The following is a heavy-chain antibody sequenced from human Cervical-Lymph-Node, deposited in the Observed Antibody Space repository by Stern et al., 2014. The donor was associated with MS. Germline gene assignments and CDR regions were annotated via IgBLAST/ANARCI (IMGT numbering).Heavy chain of an antibody. V-gene: IGHV1-69*01. D-gene: IGHD3-3*01. CDR2: IIPMFGTA. Sequence: QVQLGQSGAEVKKPGSSVQVSCKTSGGTFSNSAFSWIRQAPGHGLEWMGGIIPMFGTATYAQRFQGRVTITAHESTSTAYMELSSLRSEDTAVYYCARSAGYYSAMDVWGQGTTVIVSS. J-gene: IGHJ6*02. CDR1: GGTFSNSA. CDR3: ARSAGYYSAMDV.